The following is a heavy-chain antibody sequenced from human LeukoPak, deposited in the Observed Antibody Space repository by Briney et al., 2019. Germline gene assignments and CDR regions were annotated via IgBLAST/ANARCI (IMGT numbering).Heavy chain of an antibody. J-gene: IGHJ4*02. CDR1: GFTFDDYA. D-gene: IGHD1-26*01. Sequence: PGRSLRLSCAASGFTFDDYAMHWVRQAPGKGLEWVSGISWNSGSIGYADSVKGRFTVSRDNAKNSLYLQMNSLRAEDTALYYCAKDKSSSIVGVTALDYWGQGTLVTVSS. V-gene: IGHV3-9*01. CDR2: ISWNSGSI. CDR3: AKDKSSSIVGVTALDY.